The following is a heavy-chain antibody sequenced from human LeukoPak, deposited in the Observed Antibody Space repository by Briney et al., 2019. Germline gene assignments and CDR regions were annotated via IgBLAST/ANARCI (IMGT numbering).Heavy chain of an antibody. CDR3: ARAISSSSLFDL. CDR1: GGSISNYY. CDR2: IYFSGST. J-gene: IGHJ5*02. V-gene: IGHV4-59*01. Sequence: SETLSLTCTVSGGSISNYYWSWIRQPPGKGLEWIGYIYFSGSTNYNPSLRSRVTISVDTSKNQFSLKLSSVTAADTAVYYCARAISSSSLFDLWGQGTLVTVSS. D-gene: IGHD6-6*01.